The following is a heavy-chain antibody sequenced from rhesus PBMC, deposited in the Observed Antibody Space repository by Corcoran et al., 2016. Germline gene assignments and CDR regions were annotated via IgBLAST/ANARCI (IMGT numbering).Heavy chain of an antibody. J-gene: IGHJ4*01. D-gene: IGHD4-17*01. CDR3: ARAPTGNLDFDY. CDR2: IYGSGSST. CDR1: GGSISSSY. Sequence: QLQLQESGPGLVKPSETLSVTCAVSGGSISSSYWSWIRQAPGKGLEWFGYIYGSGSSTNYNPSLQSRVTLSVDPSKNQLSLKLSSVTAADTAVYYCARAPTGNLDFDYWGQGVLVTVSS. V-gene: IGHV4-169*01.